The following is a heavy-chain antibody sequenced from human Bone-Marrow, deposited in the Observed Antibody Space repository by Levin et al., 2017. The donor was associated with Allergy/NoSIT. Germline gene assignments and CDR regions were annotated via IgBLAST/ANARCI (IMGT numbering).Heavy chain of an antibody. Sequence: ASVKVSCKASGYTFRNYGISWVRQAPGRGLEWLGWISTDTGNRHYAQNLQGRVPMTTDTSTDPAHLELRSLRSDDTAIYYCARLVVGAKGWFAPWGQGTPVTVSS. CDR2: ISTDTGNR. CDR1: GYTFRNYG. D-gene: IGHD2-21*01. CDR3: ARLVVGAKGWFAP. V-gene: IGHV1-18*01. J-gene: IGHJ5*02.